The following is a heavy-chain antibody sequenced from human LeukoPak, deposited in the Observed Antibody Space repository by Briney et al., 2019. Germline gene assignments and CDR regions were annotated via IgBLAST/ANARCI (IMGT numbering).Heavy chain of an antibody. CDR3: ARLTYYYGSGSYLFDY. CDR1: GGSFSGYY. J-gene: IGHJ4*02. Sequence: SETLSLTCAVYGGSFSGYYWSWIRQPPGKGLEWIGEINHSGSTNYNPSLKSRVTISVDTSKNQFSLKLSSVTAADTAVYYCARLTYYYGSGSYLFDYWGQGTLVTVSS. V-gene: IGHV4-34*01. CDR2: INHSGST. D-gene: IGHD3-10*01.